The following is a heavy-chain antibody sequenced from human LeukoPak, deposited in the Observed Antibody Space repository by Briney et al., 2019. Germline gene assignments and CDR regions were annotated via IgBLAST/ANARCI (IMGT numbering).Heavy chain of an antibody. CDR2: IKQDGSEK. V-gene: IGHV3-7*03. CDR1: GFTFSNAW. Sequence: GGSLRLSCAASGFTFSNAWMNWVRQAAGKGLEWVANIKQDGSEKYYVDSVKGRFTISRDNAKNSLYLQMNSLRAEDTAVYYCARGMYYYDTWGQGTLVTVSS. J-gene: IGHJ4*02. D-gene: IGHD3-22*01. CDR3: ARGMYYYDT.